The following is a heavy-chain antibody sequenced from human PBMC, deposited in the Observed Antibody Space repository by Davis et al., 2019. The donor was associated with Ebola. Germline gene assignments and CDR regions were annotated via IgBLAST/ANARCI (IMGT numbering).Heavy chain of an antibody. CDR2: INAGNGNT. D-gene: IGHD2-8*01. CDR1: GYTFTSYA. CDR3: ARGGYCTNGVCYISWFDP. V-gene: IGHV1-3*01. Sequence: ASVKVSCKASGYTFTSYAMHWVRQAPGQRLEWMGWINAGNGNTKYSQKFQGRVTITRDTSASTAYMELSSLRSEDTAVYYCARGGYCTNGVCYISWFDPWGQGTLVTVSS. J-gene: IGHJ5*02.